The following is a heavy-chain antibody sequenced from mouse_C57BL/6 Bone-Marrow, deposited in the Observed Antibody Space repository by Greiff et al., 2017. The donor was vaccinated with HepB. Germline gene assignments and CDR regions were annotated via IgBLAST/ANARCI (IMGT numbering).Heavy chain of an antibody. D-gene: IGHD1-1*01. V-gene: IGHV5-6*01. CDR2: ISSGGSYT. CDR3: ASPYYYGSSYGYFDV. CDR1: GFTFSSYG. J-gene: IGHJ1*03. Sequence: EVKLVESGGDLVKPGGSLKLSCAASGFTFSSYGMSWVRQTPDKRLEWVATISSGGSYTYYPDSVKGRFTISRDNAKNTLYLQMSSLKSEDTAMYYCASPYYYGSSYGYFDVWGTGTTVTVSS.